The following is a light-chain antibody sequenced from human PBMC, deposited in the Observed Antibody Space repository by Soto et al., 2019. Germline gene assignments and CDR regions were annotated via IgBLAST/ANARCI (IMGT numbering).Light chain of an antibody. CDR3: TSYAGSNNLV. J-gene: IGLJ3*02. Sequence: QSALTQPPSASGSPGQSVTISCTGTSSDIGGYNYVSWYQQHPGKAPKLIIYEVSKRPSGVPDRFSGSKSGNTDSLTVSGLHAEDEADYYCTSYAGSNNLVFAGGTKVTV. V-gene: IGLV2-8*01. CDR1: SSDIGGYNY. CDR2: EVS.